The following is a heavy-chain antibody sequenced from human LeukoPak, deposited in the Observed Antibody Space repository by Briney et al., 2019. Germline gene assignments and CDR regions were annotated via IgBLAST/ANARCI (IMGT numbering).Heavy chain of an antibody. D-gene: IGHD3-16*01. CDR1: GGSISSGSYY. V-gene: IGHV4-61*02. Sequence: PSQTLSLTCTVSGGSISSGSYYWSWIRQPAGKGLEWIGRIYASGNTNYSPSLKSRATISIDTSKNQFSLRLSSVTAADTAVYYCARHGGVSGTYFPPHHYGMDVWGQGTTVTVSS. CDR2: IYASGNT. CDR3: ARHGGVSGTYFPPHHYGMDV. J-gene: IGHJ6*02.